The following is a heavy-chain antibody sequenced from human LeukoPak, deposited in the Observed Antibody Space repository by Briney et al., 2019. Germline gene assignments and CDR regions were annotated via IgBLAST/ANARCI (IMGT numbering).Heavy chain of an antibody. CDR3: ARGPRASFDY. CDR1: GESISSYY. J-gene: IGHJ4*02. CDR2: IYYTGST. Sequence: SETLSLTCTVSGESISSYYWSWIRQPPGKGLEWIGYIYYTGSTYYNPSLKSRVTISVDTSKNQFSLKLSSVTAADTAVYYCARGPRASFDYWGQGTLVTVSS. V-gene: IGHV4-59*12.